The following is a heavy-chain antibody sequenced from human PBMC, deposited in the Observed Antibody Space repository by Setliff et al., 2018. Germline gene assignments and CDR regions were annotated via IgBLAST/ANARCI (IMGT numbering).Heavy chain of an antibody. D-gene: IGHD3-22*01. CDR1: RFTFSNYW. Sequence: RLSCAASRFTFSNYWMSWVRQAPGKGLEWVANIKEDGSEKYYVDSVKGRFTISRDNAKNSLDLQMNSLRGEDTAVYYCVRDRWKVIVNRGDDAFDLWGQGAMVT. CDR2: IKEDGSEK. V-gene: IGHV3-7*01. J-gene: IGHJ3*01. CDR3: VRDRWKVIVNRGDDAFDL.